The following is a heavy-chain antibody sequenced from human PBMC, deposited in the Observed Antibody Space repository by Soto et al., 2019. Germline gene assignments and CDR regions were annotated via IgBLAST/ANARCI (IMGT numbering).Heavy chain of an antibody. D-gene: IGHD3-16*01. CDR3: ARDIGFDYVN. CDR2: IKEDGSEI. V-gene: IGHV3-7*01. Sequence: PGGSLRLSCAVSGFNVRSYWVSWVRQAPGKGLEWVASIKEDGSEIYYLQSVRGRFTISRDSAGNALQLAMNYLSAEDTATYFCARDIGFDYVNWGQGTLVTVSS. J-gene: IGHJ4*02. CDR1: GFNVRSYW.